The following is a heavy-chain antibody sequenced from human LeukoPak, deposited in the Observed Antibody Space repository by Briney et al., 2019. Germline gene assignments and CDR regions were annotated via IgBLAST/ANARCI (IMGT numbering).Heavy chain of an antibody. CDR3: GKYLQTAVGANDY. CDR2: ISGSGGAT. V-gene: IGHV3-23*01. D-gene: IGHD1-26*01. J-gene: IGHJ4*02. Sequence: GGSLRLSCTVSGFTLGAYWMSWVRQAPGKGLEWVSVISGSGGATFYGDSVQGRFTISRDNSRDTLYLQTSSLRAEDTAVYYCGKYLQTAVGANDYWGQGTLVTVSS. CDR1: GFTLGAYW.